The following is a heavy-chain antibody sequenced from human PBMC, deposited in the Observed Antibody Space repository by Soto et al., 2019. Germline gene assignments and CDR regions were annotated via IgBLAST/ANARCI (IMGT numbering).Heavy chain of an antibody. D-gene: IGHD3-16*01. CDR3: TRRPMWRTQLIKDYGMDV. CDR2: VNPHNGDT. CDR1: GYPFPGYY. J-gene: IGHJ6*02. Sequence: ASVKVSCKASGYPFPGYYVHWVRQAPGRRPEGMGWVNPHNGDTHYVQSFQGRVTMTADTSINIAYMELTRLASDDTALYYCTRRPMWRTQLIKDYGMDVWGQGTTVTVSS. V-gene: IGHV1-2*02.